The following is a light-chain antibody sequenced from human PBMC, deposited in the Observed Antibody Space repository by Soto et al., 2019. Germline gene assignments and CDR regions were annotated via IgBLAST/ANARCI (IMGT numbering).Light chain of an antibody. CDR1: QSVSSN. Sequence: EIVITQSPAALSLSPWERASLSCMASQSVSSNLAWYQQKPGQAPRLLIYGASTRATGIPARFSGSGSGTEFTLTISSLQSEDFAVYYCQQYNNWPPWTFGQGTKVDIK. CDR2: GAS. CDR3: QQYNNWPPWT. J-gene: IGKJ1*01. V-gene: IGKV3-15*01.